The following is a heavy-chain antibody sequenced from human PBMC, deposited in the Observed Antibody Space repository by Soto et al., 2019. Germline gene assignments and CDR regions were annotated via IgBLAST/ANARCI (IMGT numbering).Heavy chain of an antibody. D-gene: IGHD3-3*02. CDR2: INGRDGAI. Sequence: GGSLRLSCAASGFSFSVYSMNWVRQAPGKGLEWVSYINGRDGAINYVDSVKGRFTISIDIAKNSLYLQMNSLRDEDTAVYFCARDHLWAFDYWGQGVLVTVSS. CDR1: GFSFSVYS. J-gene: IGHJ4*02. CDR3: ARDHLWAFDY. V-gene: IGHV3-48*02.